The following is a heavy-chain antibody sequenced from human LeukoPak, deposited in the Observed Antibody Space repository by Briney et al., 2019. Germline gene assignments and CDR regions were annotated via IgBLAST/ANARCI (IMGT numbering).Heavy chain of an antibody. CDR1: GYTFTGYY. CDR3: ARVEVTIFRGFSYYYYYYMDV. D-gene: IGHD3-9*01. Sequence: ASVKVSCKASGYTFTGYYMHWVRQAPGQGLEWMGWINPNSGGTNYAQKFQGRVTMTRDTSISTAYMELSSLRSEDTAVYYCARVEVTIFRGFSYYYYYYMDVWGQGTTVTISS. V-gene: IGHV1-2*02. J-gene: IGHJ6*03. CDR2: INPNSGGT.